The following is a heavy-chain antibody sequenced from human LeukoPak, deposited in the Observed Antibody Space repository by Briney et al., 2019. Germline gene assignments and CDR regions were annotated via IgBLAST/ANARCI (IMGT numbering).Heavy chain of an antibody. CDR3: ARKNFDTNGYFDLDY. CDR1: GFSLTNYW. CDR2: INNDQSNI. J-gene: IGHJ4*02. V-gene: IGHV3-74*01. D-gene: IGHD3-22*01. Sequence: PGGSLRLSCVASGFSLTNYWMHWVRQAPGQGLVWVSRINNDQSNINYADSVKGRFTVSRDNAKNTLYLQMNSLRAEDTAIYYCARKNFDTNGYFDLDYWGQGTLVTVSS.